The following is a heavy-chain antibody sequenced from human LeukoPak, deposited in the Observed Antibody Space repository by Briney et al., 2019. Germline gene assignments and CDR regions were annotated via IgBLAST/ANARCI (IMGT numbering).Heavy chain of an antibody. J-gene: IGHJ5*02. D-gene: IGHD6-13*01. CDR1: GYTFTSYG. CDR3: ARVEAPAGTGWFDP. CDR2: ISAYNGNT. V-gene: IGHV1-18*01. Sequence: ASVKVSCKACGYTFTSYGISGVRQARGQGREGMGWISAYNGNTNYAQKLQGRVTMTTDTSTSTAYMELRGLRSDDAAVYYCARVEAPAGTGWFDPWGQGTLVTVSS.